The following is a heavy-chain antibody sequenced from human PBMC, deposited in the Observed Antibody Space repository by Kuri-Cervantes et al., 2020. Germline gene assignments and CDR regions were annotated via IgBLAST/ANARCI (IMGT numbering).Heavy chain of an antibody. Sequence: SETLSLTCTVSGGSISSGGYYWGWIRQPPGKGLEWIGSIYHSGSTYYNPSLKSRVTISVDTSKNQFSLKLSSVTAADTAVYYCAREGDYGDYYMDVWGKGTTVTVSS. CDR1: GGSISSGGYY. CDR2: IYHSGST. V-gene: IGHV4-39*07. CDR3: AREGDYGDYYMDV. D-gene: IGHD4-17*01. J-gene: IGHJ6*03.